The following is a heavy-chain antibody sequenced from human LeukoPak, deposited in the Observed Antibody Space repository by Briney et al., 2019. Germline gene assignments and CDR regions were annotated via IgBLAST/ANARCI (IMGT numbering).Heavy chain of an antibody. D-gene: IGHD3-22*01. V-gene: IGHV3-30*04. CDR1: GFTFSSYA. CDR2: ISYDGSNK. CDR3: AREPGSSGYYYGSSQMGVFDY. J-gene: IGHJ4*02. Sequence: PGGSLRLSCAASGFTFSSYAMHWVRRAPGEGLEWVAVISYDGSNKYYADSVKGRFTISRDNSKNTLYLQMNSLRAEDTAVYYCAREPGSSGYYYGSSQMGVFDYWGQGTLVTVSS.